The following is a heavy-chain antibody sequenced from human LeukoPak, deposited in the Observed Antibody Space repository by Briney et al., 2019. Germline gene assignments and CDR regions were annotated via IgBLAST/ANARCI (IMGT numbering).Heavy chain of an antibody. D-gene: IGHD2-2*01. V-gene: IGHV1-2*02. CDR1: GYTFTGYY. J-gene: IGHJ5*02. CDR3: ARGMGVLVPAATWFDP. Sequence: GSVKVSCKAPGYTFTGYYMHWVRQAPGQGLEWMGWINPNSGGTNYAQKFQGRVTMTRDTSISTAYMDLSRLRSDDTAVYYCARGMGVLVPAATWFDPWGQGTLVTVSS. CDR2: INPNSGGT.